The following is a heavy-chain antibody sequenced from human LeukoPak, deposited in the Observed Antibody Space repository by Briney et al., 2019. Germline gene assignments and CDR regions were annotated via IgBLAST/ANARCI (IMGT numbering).Heavy chain of an antibody. CDR2: INHSGST. D-gene: IGHD6-13*01. V-gene: IGHV4-34*01. J-gene: IGHJ4*02. CDR3: ASSSSSWLPFDY. Sequence: SESLSLTCAVYGGSFSGYYWSWIRQPPGKGLEWIGEINHSGSTNYNPSLKSRVTISVDTSKNQFSLKLSSVTAADTAVYYCASSSSSWLPFDYWGQGTLVTVSS. CDR1: GGSFSGYY.